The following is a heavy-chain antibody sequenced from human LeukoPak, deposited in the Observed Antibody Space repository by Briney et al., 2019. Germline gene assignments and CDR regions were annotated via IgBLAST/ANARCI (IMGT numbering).Heavy chain of an antibody. V-gene: IGHV4-39*01. CDR1: GGSISSSSYY. CDR2: IYYSGST. Sequence: SETLSLTCTVSGGSISSSSYYWGWIRQPPGKGLEWIGSIYYSGSTYYNPSLKSRVTISVDTSKNQFSLKLSSVTAADTAVYYCARHPPPRYSSSWYGGWFDPWGQGTLVTVSS. CDR3: ARHPPPRYSSSWYGGWFDP. J-gene: IGHJ5*02. D-gene: IGHD6-13*01.